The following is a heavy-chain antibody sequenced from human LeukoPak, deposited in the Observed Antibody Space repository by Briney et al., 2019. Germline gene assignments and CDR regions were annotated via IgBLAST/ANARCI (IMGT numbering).Heavy chain of an antibody. Sequence: GGSLRLSCAASGFTFSTYSMNWVRQAPGKGLEWVSSISSSSSYIYYAESVKGRFTISTDNAKNSLYLQMNSLRAEDTAVYYCAELGITMIGGVWGKGTTVTISS. V-gene: IGHV3-21*01. CDR2: ISSSSSYI. CDR3: AELGITMIGGV. J-gene: IGHJ6*04. CDR1: GFTFSTYS. D-gene: IGHD3-10*02.